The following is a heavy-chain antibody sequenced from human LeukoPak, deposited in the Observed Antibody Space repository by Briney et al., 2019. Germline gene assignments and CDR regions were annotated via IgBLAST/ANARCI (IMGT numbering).Heavy chain of an antibody. CDR2: IYYDGTT. D-gene: IGHD3-16*01. CDR3: VRINREPFYDYVWGRHRPSPLDY. CDR1: DDSITISSYY. J-gene: IGHJ4*02. Sequence: SETLSLTCSVSDDSITISSYYWGWIRQPPGKGLEWIGNIYYDGTTYSNPSLKSRVTISADTARNQFSLKLRSVSAADTAVYYCVRINREPFYDYVWGRHRPSPLDYWGQGILVTVSS. V-gene: IGHV4-39*07.